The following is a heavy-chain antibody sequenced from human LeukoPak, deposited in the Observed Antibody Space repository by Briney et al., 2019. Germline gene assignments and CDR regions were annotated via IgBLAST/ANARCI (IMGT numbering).Heavy chain of an antibody. J-gene: IGHJ4*02. CDR1: GFTFSSHW. V-gene: IGHV3-7*01. CDR3: ARHDCGGGSCYSVDY. D-gene: IGHD2-15*01. CDR2: IKQDGSEK. Sequence: PGGSLRLSCAASGFTFSSHWMSWVRQAPGKGLEWVANIKQDGSEKYYVDSVKGRFTISRDNAKNSLYLQMNSLRAEDMGVYYRARHDCGGGSCYSVDYWGRGTLVTVSS.